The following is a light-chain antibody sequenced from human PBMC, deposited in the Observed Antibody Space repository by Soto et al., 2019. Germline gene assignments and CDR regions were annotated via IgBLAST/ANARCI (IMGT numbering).Light chain of an antibody. J-gene: IGKJ1*01. CDR3: EQYGNLPWT. CDR1: QSVSNSS. V-gene: IGKV3-20*01. Sequence: EIVLTQSPGTLSSSPGESATLSCRASQSVSNSSVGWYQQKPGQAPRLLIYDATKRGTGIADRFSGSGSGTDFTLTISTLEPEDFAMYYCEQYGNLPWTFGQGTQVEIK. CDR2: DAT.